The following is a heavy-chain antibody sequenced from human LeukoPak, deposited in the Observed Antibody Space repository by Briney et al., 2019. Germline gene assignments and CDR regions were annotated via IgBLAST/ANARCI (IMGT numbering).Heavy chain of an antibody. CDR3: ASMPSIAAAGIDY. V-gene: IGHV1-2*02. D-gene: IGHD6-13*01. CDR1: GYTFTGDY. J-gene: IGHJ4*02. Sequence: ASVKVSCKASGYTFTGDYMHWVRQAPGQGLEWMGWINPNSGGTNYAQKFQGRVTMTRDTSISTAYMELSRLRSDDTAVYYCASMPSIAAAGIDYWGQGTLVTVSS. CDR2: INPNSGGT.